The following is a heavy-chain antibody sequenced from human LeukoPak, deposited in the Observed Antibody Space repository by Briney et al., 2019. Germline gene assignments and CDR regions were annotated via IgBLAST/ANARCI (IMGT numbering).Heavy chain of an antibody. V-gene: IGHV3-23*01. Sequence: GGSLRLSCAASGFTFSNYAMSWVRQAPGKGREWVSAISGSGGSTYHADSVKGRFTISRDNSKNTLYLQMNSLRAEDTAVYYCASRIAASITHYYYYYMDVWGKGTTVTVSS. CDR3: ASRIAASITHYYYYYMDV. J-gene: IGHJ6*03. CDR1: GFTFSNYA. D-gene: IGHD6-13*01. CDR2: ISGSGGST.